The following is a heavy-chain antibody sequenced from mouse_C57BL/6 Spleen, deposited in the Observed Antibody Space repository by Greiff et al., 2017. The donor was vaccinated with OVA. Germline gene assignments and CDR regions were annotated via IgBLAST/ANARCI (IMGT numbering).Heavy chain of an antibody. CDR2: FHPYNDDT. J-gene: IGHJ1*03. V-gene: IGHV1-47*01. CDR1: GYTFTTYP. D-gene: IGHD2-1*01. Sequence: VMLVESGAELVKPGASVKMSCKASGYTFTTYPIEWMKQNHGKSLEWIGNFHPYNDDTKYNEKFKGKATLTVEKSSSTVYLELSRLTSDDSAVYYCATYGNYPAFDVWGTGTTVTVSS. CDR3: ATYGNYPAFDV.